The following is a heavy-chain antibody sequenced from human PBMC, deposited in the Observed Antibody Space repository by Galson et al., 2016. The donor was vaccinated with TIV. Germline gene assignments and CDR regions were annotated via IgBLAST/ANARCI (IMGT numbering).Heavy chain of an antibody. V-gene: IGHV3-30*04. Sequence: SLRLSCAASGFTFSSYTMHWVRQAPGKGLEWVAIKSYDGSNEFYADSAKGRFIISRDNSKNTLYLQMSSLTPEDTAVYYCARAPGYHDSSGYYPSWGQGTLVTVSS. CDR3: ARAPGYHDSSGYYPS. D-gene: IGHD3-22*01. CDR2: KSYDGSNE. J-gene: IGHJ4*02. CDR1: GFTFSSYT.